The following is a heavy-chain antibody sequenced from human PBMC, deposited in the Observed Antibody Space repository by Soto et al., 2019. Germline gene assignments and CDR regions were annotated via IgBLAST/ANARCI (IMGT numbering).Heavy chain of an antibody. CDR1: GFTFSDNW. Sequence: EVKVVESGGGLVQPGGSLRLSCAASGFTFSDNWMNWVRQPPGKGPVWVSRISGDASSTSYADFVKGRFTISRDSAKNTVYLLMDSLRVEDTAVYYCTRGGTRTTYWGLFDSWGQGTLVTVSS. D-gene: IGHD7-27*01. V-gene: IGHV3-74*01. J-gene: IGHJ4*02. CDR3: TRGGTRTTYWGLFDS. CDR2: ISGDASST.